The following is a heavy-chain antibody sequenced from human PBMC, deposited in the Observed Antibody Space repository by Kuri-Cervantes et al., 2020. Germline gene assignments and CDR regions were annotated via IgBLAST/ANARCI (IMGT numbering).Heavy chain of an antibody. J-gene: IGHJ2*01. V-gene: IGHV3-9*01. CDR3: TKDSNRRKLDPYWYFDL. CDR2: VSWNSGSI. Sequence: GGSLRLSCAASGFIFSTYAMTWVRHAPGKGLEWVSGVSWNSGSIGYADSVKSRFTISRDNAKNSLYQQMNSLRAEDTALYYCTKDSNRRKLDPYWYFDLWGRGTLVTVSS. CDR1: GFIFSTYA. D-gene: IGHD1-14*01.